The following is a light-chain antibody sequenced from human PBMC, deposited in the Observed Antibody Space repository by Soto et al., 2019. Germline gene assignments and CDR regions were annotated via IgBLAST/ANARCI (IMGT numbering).Light chain of an antibody. CDR1: QTISSW. CDR2: KAS. Sequence: DIQMTQSPSTLSGSVGDRVTITCRDSQTISSWLAWYEQKPGKAPKLLIYKASTLKSGVPSRFSGSGSGTEFTLTISSLQSDDFATYYCQHYNSFSEAFGQGTKVDI. CDR3: QHYNSFSEA. V-gene: IGKV1-5*03. J-gene: IGKJ1*01.